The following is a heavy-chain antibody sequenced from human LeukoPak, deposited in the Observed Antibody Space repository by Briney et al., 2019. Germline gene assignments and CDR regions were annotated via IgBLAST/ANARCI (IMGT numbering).Heavy chain of an antibody. Sequence: GGSLRLSCAASGFTFSSYEMNWVRQAPGKGLEWVSYIRSSSSTIYYADSVKGRFTISRDNAKNSLYLQMNSLRAEDTAVYYCARDGSGRVPEMSAPDYWGQGTLVTVSS. J-gene: IGHJ4*02. CDR1: GFTFSSYE. D-gene: IGHD3-10*01. CDR3: ARDGSGRVPEMSAPDY. CDR2: IRSSSSTI. V-gene: IGHV3-48*01.